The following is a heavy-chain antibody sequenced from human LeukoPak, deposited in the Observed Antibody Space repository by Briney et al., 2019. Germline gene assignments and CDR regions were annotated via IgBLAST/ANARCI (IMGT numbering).Heavy chain of an antibody. D-gene: IGHD6-19*01. CDR1: GFIFSNAW. J-gene: IGHJ4*02. V-gene: IGHV3-15*01. CDR3: ATDAAVAPYYFNY. CDR2: IRRETEGGKT. Sequence: GGSLRLSCVASGFIFSNAWISWVRQAPGKGLEWDGRIRRETEGGKTDYAAPVKGRFTISREDSKNTLHLQMNSLKIEDTDVYYCATDAAVAPYYFNYWGEGTLVTVSS.